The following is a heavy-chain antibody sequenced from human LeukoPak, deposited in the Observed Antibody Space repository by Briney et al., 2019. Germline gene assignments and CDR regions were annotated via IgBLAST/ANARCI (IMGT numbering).Heavy chain of an antibody. CDR3: AREVMTAPDAFDI. CDR2: FYFSGST. D-gene: IGHD2-21*02. Sequence: PSETLSLTCTVSGGSINNSSHYRGWIRQSPGKGLEWIGSFYFSGSTFYHPSLKSRVTISVDKSKNWFSLRLTSVTAADTAVYYCAREVMTAPDAFDIWGQGTMVTVSS. CDR1: GGSINNSSHY. J-gene: IGHJ3*02. V-gene: IGHV4-39*02.